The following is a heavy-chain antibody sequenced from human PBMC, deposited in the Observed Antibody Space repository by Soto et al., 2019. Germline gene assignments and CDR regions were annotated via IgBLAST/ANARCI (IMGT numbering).Heavy chain of an antibody. Sequence: SETLSLTCAVSGGSISSGGYSWSWIRQPPGKGLEWIGYIYHSGSTYYNPSLKSRVTISVDRSKNQFSLKLSSVTAADTAVYYCARDFGSGLGENWLDPWDQGTLGTVSS. CDR1: GGSISSGGYS. V-gene: IGHV4-30-2*01. J-gene: IGHJ5*02. CDR2: IYHSGST. D-gene: IGHD3-10*01. CDR3: ARDFGSGLGENWLDP.